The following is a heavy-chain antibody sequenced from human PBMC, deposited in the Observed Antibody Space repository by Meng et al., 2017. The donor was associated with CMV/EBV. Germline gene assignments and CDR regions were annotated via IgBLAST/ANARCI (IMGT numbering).Heavy chain of an antibody. CDR2: ISSSGGTI. V-gene: IGHV3-11*01. Sequence: AASGFTFSDDYMTWIRQAPGKGLEWVSYISSSGGTIYYADSVKGRFTISRDNAKNSLYLQMSSLRAEDTAMYYCARDLLYGEGWFDPWGQGTLVTVSS. CDR3: ARDLLYGEGWFDP. CDR1: GFTFSDDY. D-gene: IGHD4-17*01. J-gene: IGHJ5*02.